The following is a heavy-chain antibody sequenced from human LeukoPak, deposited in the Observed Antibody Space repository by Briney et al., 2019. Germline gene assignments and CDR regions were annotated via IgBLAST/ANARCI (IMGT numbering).Heavy chain of an antibody. CDR1: GGTFSSYA. J-gene: IGHJ3*02. CDR2: IIPIFGTA. D-gene: IGHD3-9*01. CDR3: ASPYIGILTGYSLGAFDI. Sequence: SVKVSCKASGGTFSSYAISWVRQAPGQGLEWMGGIIPIFGTANYAQKFQGRVTITADKSTSTAYMELSSLRSEDTAVYYCASPYIGILTGYSLGAFDIWGQGTIVTVSS. V-gene: IGHV1-69*06.